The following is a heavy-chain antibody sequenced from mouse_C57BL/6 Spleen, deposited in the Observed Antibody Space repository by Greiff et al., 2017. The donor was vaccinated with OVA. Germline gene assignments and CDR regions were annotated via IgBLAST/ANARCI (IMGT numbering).Heavy chain of an antibody. J-gene: IGHJ2*01. D-gene: IGHD1-1*01. CDR1: GYTFTSYW. Sequence: VQLQQSGAELVMPGASVKLSCKASGYTFTSYWMHWVKQRPGQGLEWIGEIDTSDSYTNYNQKFKGKSTLTVDKYSSTAYMQLSSLTSEDSAVYYCARWGITTVVADYWGQGTTLTVSS. CDR2: IDTSDSYT. CDR3: ARWGITTVVADY. V-gene: IGHV1-69*01.